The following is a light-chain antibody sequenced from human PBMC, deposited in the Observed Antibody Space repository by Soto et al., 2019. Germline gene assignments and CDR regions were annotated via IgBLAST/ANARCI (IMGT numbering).Light chain of an antibody. CDR2: DAS. CDR1: QDIRNY. J-gene: IGKJ4*01. Sequence: DTQMTQTTSSLSASAGDRISITCQASQDIRNYLNWYQQKPGKAPKLLIYDASNLQTGVPSRFSGSGSGTHFTFTISSLQPEDVATYYCQHYDSLPLTFGGGTKVDIK. V-gene: IGKV1-33*01. CDR3: QHYDSLPLT.